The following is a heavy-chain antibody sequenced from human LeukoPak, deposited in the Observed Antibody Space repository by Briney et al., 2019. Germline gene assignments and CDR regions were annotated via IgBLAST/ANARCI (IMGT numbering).Heavy chain of an antibody. Sequence: SETLSHTCTVSGGSISSYYWSWIRQPAGKGLEWIGRIYTSGSTNYNPSLKSRVTMSVDTSKNQFSLKLSSVTAADTAVYYCARDLPPDQTLLWFGEPQRENWFDPWGQGTLVTVSS. CDR2: IYTSGST. CDR3: ARDLPPDQTLLWFGEPQRENWFDP. V-gene: IGHV4-4*07. D-gene: IGHD3-10*01. J-gene: IGHJ5*02. CDR1: GGSISSYY.